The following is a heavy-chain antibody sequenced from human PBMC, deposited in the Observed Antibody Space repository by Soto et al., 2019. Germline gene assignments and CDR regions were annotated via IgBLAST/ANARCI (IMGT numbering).Heavy chain of an antibody. Sequence: EVQLLGSGGGLVQPGGSLRLSCVASGFSFSYYWMNWVRQTPGMGLEWVANIDPDGRVGSYVDSVKGRFTTSKDNAKNPLYLPRNSLRADDPPGYFCAGGAGHDSNYWGQGILVNVSS. J-gene: IGHJ4*02. CDR2: IDPDGRVG. D-gene: IGHD1-1*01. V-gene: IGHV3-7*01. CDR1: GFSFSYYW. CDR3: AGGAGHDSNY.